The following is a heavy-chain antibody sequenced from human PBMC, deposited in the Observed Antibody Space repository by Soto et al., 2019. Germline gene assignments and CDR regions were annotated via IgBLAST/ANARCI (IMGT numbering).Heavy chain of an antibody. CDR2: IGGSGGDT. Sequence: GGSLRLSCAASGFTFSDSWMGWVRQAPGKGLEWVSAIGGSGGDTFYADSVKGRFTVSRDNAENTLSLQLNSLRVEDTAIYYCARRTWRGRADYWGQGILVTVSS. J-gene: IGHJ4*02. V-gene: IGHV3-23*01. CDR3: ARRTWRGRADY. D-gene: IGHD3-3*01. CDR1: GFTFSDSW.